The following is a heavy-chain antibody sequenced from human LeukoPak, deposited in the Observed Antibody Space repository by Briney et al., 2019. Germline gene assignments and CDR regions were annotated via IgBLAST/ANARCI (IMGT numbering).Heavy chain of an antibody. CDR2: IKQDGSEK. V-gene: IGHV3-7*03. CDR1: GFTFSSYA. CDR3: ARGAGYYDSSGYSQYYFDY. Sequence: GGSLRLSCAASGFTFSSYAMSWVRQAPGKGLEWVANIKQDGSEKYYVDSVKGRFTISRDNAKNSLYLQMNSLRAEDTAVYYCARGAGYYDSSGYSQYYFDYWGQGTLVTVSS. D-gene: IGHD3-22*01. J-gene: IGHJ4*02.